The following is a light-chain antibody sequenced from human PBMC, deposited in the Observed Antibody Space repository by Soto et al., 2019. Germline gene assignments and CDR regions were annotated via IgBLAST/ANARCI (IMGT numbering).Light chain of an antibody. CDR1: QSVNKR. CDR2: DAS. V-gene: IGKV1-5*01. CDR3: QQYNSYSPWT. J-gene: IGKJ1*01. Sequence: DIQMTQSPSTLSASVGDRVTITCRASQSVNKRLAWFQQKPGKVPKLLIFDASTLQTGGPSRFGGGGSGTEFTLTISGLQPDDFATYYCQQYNSYSPWTFGPGTKV.